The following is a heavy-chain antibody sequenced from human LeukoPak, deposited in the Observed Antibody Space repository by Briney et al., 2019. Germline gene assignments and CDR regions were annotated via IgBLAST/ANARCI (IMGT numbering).Heavy chain of an antibody. D-gene: IGHD3-3*01. CDR2: ISSSGGTI. V-gene: IGHV3-48*03. Sequence: GGSLRLSCAASGFTFSSYEMNWVRQAPGKGLEWVSYISSSGGTIYYADSVKGRFTISRDNSKNTLYLQMNSLRAEDTAVYYCARVAFRSSSYISGIDYWGQGTLVTVSS. J-gene: IGHJ4*02. CDR3: ARVAFRSSSYISGIDY. CDR1: GFTFSSYE.